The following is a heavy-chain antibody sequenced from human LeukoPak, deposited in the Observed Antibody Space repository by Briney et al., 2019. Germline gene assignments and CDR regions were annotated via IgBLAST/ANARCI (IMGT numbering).Heavy chain of an antibody. CDR3: ARVMGATRGMDV. Sequence: PSQTLSLSCTVSVGSLSSGYYWSWIRQHPGKGLEWIGYIYNSGTTYYDPSLKSRVTISVDTSKNQFSLKQSSVTAADTAVYYCARVMGATRGMDVWGQGTTVTVSS. V-gene: IGHV4-31*03. CDR2: IYNSGTT. J-gene: IGHJ6*02. D-gene: IGHD1-26*01. CDR1: VGSLSSGYY.